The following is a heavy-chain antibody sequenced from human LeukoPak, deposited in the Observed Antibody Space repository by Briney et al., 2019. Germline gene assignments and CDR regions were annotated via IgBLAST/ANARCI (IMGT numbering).Heavy chain of an antibody. CDR3: ARGKRGPRGYGSGSYRWFDP. D-gene: IGHD3-10*01. CDR2: INHSGST. J-gene: IGHJ5*02. Sequence: RPSETLSLTCAVYGGSFSGYYWSWIRQPPGKGLEWIGEINHSGSTNYNPSLKSRVTISVDTSKNQFSLKLSSVTAADTAVYYCARGKRGPRGYGSGSYRWFDPWGQGTLVTVSS. V-gene: IGHV4-34*01. CDR1: GGSFSGYY.